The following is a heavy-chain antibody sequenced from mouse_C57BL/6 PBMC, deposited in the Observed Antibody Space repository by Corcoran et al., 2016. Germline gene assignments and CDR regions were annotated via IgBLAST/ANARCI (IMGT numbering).Heavy chain of an antibody. D-gene: IGHD1-1*01. CDR3: ARAPLGSSTWFAY. J-gene: IGHJ3*01. CDR1: GYTFTDYY. CDR2: INPNNGGT. V-gene: IGHV1-26*01. Sequence: EVQLQQSGPELVKPGASVKISCKASGYTFTDYYMNWVKQSHGKSLEWIGDINPNNGGTSYNQKFKGKATLTVDKSSSTAYMELRSLTSEDSAVYYCARAPLGSSTWFAYWGQGTLVTVSA.